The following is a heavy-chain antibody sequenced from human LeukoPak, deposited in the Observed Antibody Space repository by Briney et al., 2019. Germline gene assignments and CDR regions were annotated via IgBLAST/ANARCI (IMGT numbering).Heavy chain of an antibody. CDR1: GGSFSGYY. Sequence: SETLSLTCAVYGGSFSGYYWSWIRQPPGKGLEWIGEINHSGSTNYNPSLKSRVTISVDTSKNQFSLKLSSVTAADTAVYYCARGIAPLDYWGQGTLVTVSS. J-gene: IGHJ4*02. CDR2: INHSGST. CDR3: ARGIAPLDY. V-gene: IGHV4-34*01. D-gene: IGHD6-13*01.